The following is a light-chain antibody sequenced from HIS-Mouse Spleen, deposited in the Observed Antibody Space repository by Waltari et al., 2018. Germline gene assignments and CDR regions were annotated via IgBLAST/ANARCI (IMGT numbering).Light chain of an antibody. V-gene: IGLV2-14*03. CDR3: SSYTSSSWV. CDR2: DVS. CDR1: SSDVGAYNY. Sequence: QSALTQPASVSGSPGQSTTISCPGPSSDVGAYNYLSWYHQHPGKAPKLMIYDVSNRPSGVSNRFSGSKSGNTASLTISGLQAEDEADYYCSSYTSSSWVFGGGTKLTVL. J-gene: IGLJ3*02.